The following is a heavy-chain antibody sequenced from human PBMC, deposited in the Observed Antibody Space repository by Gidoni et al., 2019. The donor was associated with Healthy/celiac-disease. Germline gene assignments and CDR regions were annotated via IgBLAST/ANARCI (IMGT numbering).Heavy chain of an antibody. CDR1: GGSVSSGSYY. J-gene: IGHJ4*02. Sequence: QVQLQESGPGLVNPSETLSLTCTISGGSVSSGSYYWSWIRQPTGKGLEWIGYIYYSGSNNYNPSLKSRVTISVETSKNQFSLKLSSVTAADTAVYYCARDSGVRAAPSGIFDYWGQGTLVTVSS. CDR2: IYYSGSN. D-gene: IGHD3-10*01. V-gene: IGHV4-61*01. CDR3: ARDSGVRAAPSGIFDY.